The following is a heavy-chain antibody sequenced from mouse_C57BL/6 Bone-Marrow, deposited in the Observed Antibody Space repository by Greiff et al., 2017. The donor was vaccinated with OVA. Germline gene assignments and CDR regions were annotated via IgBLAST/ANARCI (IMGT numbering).Heavy chain of an antibody. D-gene: IGHD4-1*01. Sequence: VQLQQSGAELVRPGASVKLSCKASGYTFTDYYINWVKQRPGQGLEWIARIYPGSGNTYYNEKFKGKATLTAEKSSSTAYMQLSSLTSEDSAVYFCARRGLTGTDYFDYWGQGTTLTVSS. CDR3: ARRGLTGTDYFDY. V-gene: IGHV1-76*01. CDR2: IYPGSGNT. J-gene: IGHJ2*01. CDR1: GYTFTDYY.